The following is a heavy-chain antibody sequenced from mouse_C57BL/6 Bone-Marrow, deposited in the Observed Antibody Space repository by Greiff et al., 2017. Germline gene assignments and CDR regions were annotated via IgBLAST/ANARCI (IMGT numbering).Heavy chain of an antibody. J-gene: IGHJ2*01. V-gene: IGHV1-55*01. Sequence: QVQLQQPGAELVKPGASVKMSCKASGYTFTSYWITWVKQRPGQGLEWIGDIYPGSGSTNYNEKFKSKATLTVDTSSSTAYMQLSSLTSEDSAVYYCASQKLRIYYYGRGYFDYWGQGTTLAVSS. CDR2: IYPGSGST. CDR1: GYTFTSYW. D-gene: IGHD1-1*01. CDR3: ASQKLRIYYYGRGYFDY.